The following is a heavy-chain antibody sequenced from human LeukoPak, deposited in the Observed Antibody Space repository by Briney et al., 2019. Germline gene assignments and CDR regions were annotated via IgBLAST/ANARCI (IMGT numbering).Heavy chain of an antibody. V-gene: IGHV3-48*03. CDR3: AGSGQHLFDF. D-gene: IGHD6-13*01. CDR1: GFTFSSSE. J-gene: IGHJ4*02. CDR2: ISSSGGTI. Sequence: PGGSLRLSCAASGFTFSSSEMNWVRQAPGKGLEWVSYISSSGGTISYADSVKGRFTISRDNAKNSLYLQMNGLRAEDTAIYYCAGSGQHLFDFWGQGTLVTVSS.